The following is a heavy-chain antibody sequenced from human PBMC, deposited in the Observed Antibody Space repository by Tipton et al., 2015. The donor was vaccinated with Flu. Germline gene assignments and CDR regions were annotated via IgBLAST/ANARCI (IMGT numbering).Heavy chain of an antibody. Sequence: SLRLSCAASGFTFGNYWMDWVRQAPGKGLEWVAKMDLGGSQIFYAASVKGRFTVSRDDAKNSLYLQMNSLRVEDTAVYYCARAVGSSSSYWGQGTLVTVSS. D-gene: IGHD6-6*01. J-gene: IGHJ4*02. V-gene: IGHV3-7*01. CDR1: GFTFGNYW. CDR3: ARAVGSSSSY. CDR2: MDLGGSQI.